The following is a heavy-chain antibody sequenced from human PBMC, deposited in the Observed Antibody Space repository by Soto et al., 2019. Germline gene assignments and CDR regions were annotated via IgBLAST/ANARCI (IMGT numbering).Heavy chain of an antibody. V-gene: IGHV4-38-2*01. CDR3: ARPRPNFGAVDA. Sequence: SETLSLTCAVSGYSITSSSFWGWIRQPPGKGLEWIGSIHLGGTTYYDPSLKSRVTISLDTSRNEFSMRLTSVTAADTAVYYCARPRPNFGAVDAWGQGSRVTVYS. D-gene: IGHD3-10*01. CDR1: GYSITSSSF. J-gene: IGHJ5*02. CDR2: IHLGGTT.